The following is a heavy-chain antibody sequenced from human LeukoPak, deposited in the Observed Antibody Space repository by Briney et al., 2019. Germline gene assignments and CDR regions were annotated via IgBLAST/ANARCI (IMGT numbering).Heavy chain of an antibody. CDR1: GFTFSSYI. J-gene: IGHJ4*02. V-gene: IGHV3-21*01. D-gene: IGHD6-25*01. CDR2: ISSSSSYI. CDR3: ARDAGWRLLDY. Sequence: GGSLRLSCAASGFTFSSYIINWVRQAPGKGLEWVSSISSSSSYIYYADSVKGRFTISRDNAKNSLYLQMNNLRVEDTAVYYCARDAGWRLLDYWGRGTQVTVSS.